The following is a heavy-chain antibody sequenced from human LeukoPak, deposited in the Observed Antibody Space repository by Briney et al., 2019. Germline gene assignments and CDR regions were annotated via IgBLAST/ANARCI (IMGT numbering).Heavy chain of an antibody. CDR3: ARGLSGSYYFDC. CDR2: IYYSGST. V-gene: IGHV4-39*01. J-gene: IGHJ4*02. D-gene: IGHD1-26*01. CDR1: GGSISSSYYY. Sequence: SETLSLTCTVSGGSISSSYYYWGWIRQPPGKGLEWIGSIYYSGSTYYNPSLKSRVTISVDTSKNQFSLKLSSVTAADTAVYYCARGLSGSYYFDCWGQGTLVTVSS.